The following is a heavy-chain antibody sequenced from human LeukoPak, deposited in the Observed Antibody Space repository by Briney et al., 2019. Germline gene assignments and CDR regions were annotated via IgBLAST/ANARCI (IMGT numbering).Heavy chain of an antibody. CDR3: ARARLRLFGSYMDV. V-gene: IGHV4-34*01. CDR1: GGSFSGYY. Sequence: SEALSLTCAVYGGSFSGYYWSWIRQPPGKGLEWILEINHSGSTNYNPSLKSRVPISVDTSKNQFSLKLSSVTAGATAVYYCARARLRLFGSYMDVWGKGTTVTVSS. J-gene: IGHJ6*03. D-gene: IGHD2-21*02. CDR2: INHSGST.